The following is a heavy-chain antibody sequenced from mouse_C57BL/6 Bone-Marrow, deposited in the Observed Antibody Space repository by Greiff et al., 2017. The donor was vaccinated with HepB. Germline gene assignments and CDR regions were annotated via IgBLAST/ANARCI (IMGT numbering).Heavy chain of an antibody. CDR3: ARHGIPMDY. CDR2: ISSGGSYT. V-gene: IGHV5-6*02. CDR1: GFTFSSYG. J-gene: IGHJ4*01. Sequence: DVMLVESGGDLVKPGGSLKLSCAASGFTFSSYGMSWVRQTPDKRLEWVATISSGGSYTYYPDGVKGRFTISRDNAKNTLYLQMSSLKSEDTAMYYCARHGIPMDYWGQGTSVTVSS.